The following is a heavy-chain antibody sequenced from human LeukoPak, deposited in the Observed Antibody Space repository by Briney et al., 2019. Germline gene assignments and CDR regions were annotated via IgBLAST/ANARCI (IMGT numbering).Heavy chain of an antibody. CDR2: ISAYNGNT. CDR1: GYTFTSYG. CDR3: ARDNVAAYYFDY. Sequence: APVKVSCKASGYTFTSYGISWVRQAPGQGLEWMGWISAYNGNTNYAQKLQGRVTMTTDTSTSTAYMELRSLRSDDTAVYYCARDNVAAYYFDYWGQGTLVTVSS. J-gene: IGHJ4*02. V-gene: IGHV1-18*01. D-gene: IGHD6-19*01.